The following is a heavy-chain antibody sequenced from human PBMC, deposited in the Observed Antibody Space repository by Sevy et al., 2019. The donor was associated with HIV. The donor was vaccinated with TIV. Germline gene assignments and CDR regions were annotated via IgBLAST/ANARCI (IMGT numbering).Heavy chain of an antibody. CDR3: ARGAPYYYYGMDV. CDR1: GDSISGYY. J-gene: IGHJ6*02. V-gene: IGHV4-59*01. CDR2: IYYSGRT. Sequence: SETLSLTCTVSGDSISGYYWSWIRQPPGKGLEWIGYIYYSGRTNYNPSLKSRVTISEDTSKNQLSLKLSSVTAVDTAVYYCARGAPYYYYGMDVWGQRTTVTVSS.